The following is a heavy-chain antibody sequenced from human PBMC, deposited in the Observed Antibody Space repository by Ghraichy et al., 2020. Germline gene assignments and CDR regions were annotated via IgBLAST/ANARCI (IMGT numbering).Heavy chain of an antibody. J-gene: IGHJ5*02. CDR1: GFTFSSYA. CDR2: ISGSGGST. CDR3: AKDLRFSGGFDP. V-gene: IGHV3-23*01. Sequence: GGSLRLSCAASGFTFSSYAMSWVRQAPGKGLEWVSSISGSGGSTYYADSVKGRFTISRDNSKNTLYLQMNSLRAEDTAVYYCAKDLRFSGGFDPWGQGTLVTVSS. D-gene: IGHD3-3*01.